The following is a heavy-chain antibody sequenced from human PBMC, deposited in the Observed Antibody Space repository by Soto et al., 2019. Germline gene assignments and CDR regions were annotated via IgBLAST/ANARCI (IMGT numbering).Heavy chain of an antibody. CDR3: ARDQFYDSSGSFDQ. Sequence: PGGSLSLSCAASGFTFSSYGMHWVRQAPGKGLEWVAVIWYDGSNEYYADSVKGRFTISRDNSKNTLYLQMNSLRAEDTAVYYCARDQFYDSSGSFDQWGQGTLVTVSS. D-gene: IGHD3-22*01. CDR2: IWYDGSNE. J-gene: IGHJ4*02. V-gene: IGHV3-33*01. CDR1: GFTFSSYG.